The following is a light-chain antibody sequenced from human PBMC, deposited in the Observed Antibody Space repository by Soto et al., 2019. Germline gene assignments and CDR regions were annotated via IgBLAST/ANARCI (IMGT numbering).Light chain of an antibody. CDR3: QHYNSYSEA. V-gene: IGKV1-5*03. CDR1: QTISSW. CDR2: KAS. J-gene: IGKJ1*01. Sequence: DIQMTQTPSNRCGAVGYRVSMTCRASQTISSWLAWYQQKPGKAPKLLIYKASTLKSGVPSRFSGSGSGTEFTLTISSLQPDDFATYSCQHYNSYSEAFGQGTKVDIK.